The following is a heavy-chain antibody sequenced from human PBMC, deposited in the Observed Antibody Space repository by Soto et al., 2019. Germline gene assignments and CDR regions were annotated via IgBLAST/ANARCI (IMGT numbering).Heavy chain of an antibody. Sequence: EEQLVESGGGLVQPGGSLRLSCAASGFIFSTYTLNWVRQAPGKGLEWVSYISAGSDAIYYADSVKGRFTVSRDNAKNSLYLQMNSLRDEDTAVYYCPRLSTTSRVGAYFDPWGQGTLVTVSS. CDR1: GFIFSTYT. CDR3: PRLSTTSRVGAYFDP. V-gene: IGHV3-48*02. J-gene: IGHJ5*02. D-gene: IGHD1-26*01. CDR2: ISAGSDAI.